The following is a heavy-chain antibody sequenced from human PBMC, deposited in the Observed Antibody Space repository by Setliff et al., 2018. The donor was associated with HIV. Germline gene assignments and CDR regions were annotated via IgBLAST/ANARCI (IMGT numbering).Heavy chain of an antibody. V-gene: IGHV4-61*08. Sequence: SETLSLTCSVSGGSISSGAYYWSWIRQPPGKGLEWIGYIYYSGSTNYNPSLKSRVTISVDTSKNQFSLKLSSVTAADTAVYYCARGFGSSWGGNYYYYMDVWGKGTTVTVSS. CDR2: IYYSGST. CDR3: ARGFGSSWGGNYYYYMDV. J-gene: IGHJ6*03. D-gene: IGHD6-13*01. CDR1: GGSISSGAYY.